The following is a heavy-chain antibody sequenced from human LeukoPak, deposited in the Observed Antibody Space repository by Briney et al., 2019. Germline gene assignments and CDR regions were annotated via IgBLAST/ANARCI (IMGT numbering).Heavy chain of an antibody. CDR1: GGSISSYY. D-gene: IGHD3-10*01. CDR2: IYYSGST. J-gene: IGHJ4*02. CDR3: AREDRSGSYY. Sequence: SGTLSLTCTVSGGSISSYYWSWIRQPPGKGLEWIGYIYYSGSTNYNPSLKSRVTISVDTSKNQFSLKLSSVTAADTAVYYCAREDRSGSYYWGQGTLVTVSS. V-gene: IGHV4-59*01.